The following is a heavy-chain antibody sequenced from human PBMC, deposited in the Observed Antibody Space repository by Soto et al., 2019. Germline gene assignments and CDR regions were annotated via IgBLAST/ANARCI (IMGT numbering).Heavy chain of an antibody. J-gene: IGHJ4*02. D-gene: IGHD3-22*01. V-gene: IGHV3-30*18. CDR1: GFTFSSYG. Sequence: GESLRLSFAASGFTFSSYGVHRFRQAPGKGLEWVAVISYDGSNKHYADSVKGRFTISRDNSKNTLDLQMNSLRAEDTAVYYCAKDTYYYDRSGYYTYDYWGQGT. CDR2: ISYDGSNK. CDR3: AKDTYYYDRSGYYTYDY.